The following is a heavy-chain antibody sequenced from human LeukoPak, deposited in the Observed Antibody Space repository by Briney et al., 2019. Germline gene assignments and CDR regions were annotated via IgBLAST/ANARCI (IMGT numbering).Heavy chain of an antibody. J-gene: IGHJ4*02. CDR2: ISSSSSYI. CDR1: GFTFSSYS. CDR3: ARDSGYYYDSSGYYPPFDY. Sequence: GGSLRLSCAASGFTFSSYSMNWVRQAPGKGLEWVSSISSSSSYIYYADSVKGRFTISRDNAKNSLYPQMNSLRAEDTAAYYCARDSGYYYDSSGYYPPFDYWGQGTLVTVSS. V-gene: IGHV3-21*01. D-gene: IGHD3-22*01.